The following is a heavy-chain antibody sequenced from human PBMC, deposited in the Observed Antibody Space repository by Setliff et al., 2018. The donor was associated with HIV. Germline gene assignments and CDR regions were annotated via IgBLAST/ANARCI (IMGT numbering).Heavy chain of an antibody. CDR3: AKDRYSTGWHLDH. V-gene: IGHV3-30*02. CDR1: GFSFGSYG. D-gene: IGHD6-19*01. Sequence: PGGSLRLSCAASGFSFGSYGLHWVRQAPGKGLEWLTFIRYDGTNECYADSVKGRFSISRDNAKNTVNLQMSSLIGEDTAVYYCAKDRYSTGWHLDHWGQGTPVTVS. J-gene: IGHJ4*02. CDR2: IRYDGTNE.